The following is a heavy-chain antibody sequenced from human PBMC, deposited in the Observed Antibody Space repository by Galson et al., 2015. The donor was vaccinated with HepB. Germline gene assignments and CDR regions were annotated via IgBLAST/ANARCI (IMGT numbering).Heavy chain of an antibody. CDR3: VREWWERQLDR. CDR2: ISYDGNNK. D-gene: IGHD1-26*01. CDR1: GFTFRNHA. Sequence: SLRLSCAASGFTFRNHAMHWVRQAPGKGLQWVAVISYDGNNKYFADSVKGRVTISRDNSKNPLYLQMNSLRVEDTATYYCVREWWERQLDRWGQGTLVTVSS. J-gene: IGHJ5*02. V-gene: IGHV3-30*04.